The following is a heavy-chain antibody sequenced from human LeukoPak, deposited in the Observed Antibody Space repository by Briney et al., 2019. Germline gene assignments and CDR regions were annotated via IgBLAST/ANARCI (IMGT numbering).Heavy chain of an antibody. CDR1: GGSISSYY. V-gene: IGHV4-4*07. D-gene: IGHD3-22*01. Sequence: PSETLSLTCTVSGGSISSYYWSWIRQPAGKGLEWIGRIYTSGSTNYNPSLKSRVTMSVDTSKNQFSLKLSSVTAADTAVYYCARTNGYYHRTNDAFDIWGQGTMVTVSS. J-gene: IGHJ3*02. CDR2: IYTSGST. CDR3: ARTNGYYHRTNDAFDI.